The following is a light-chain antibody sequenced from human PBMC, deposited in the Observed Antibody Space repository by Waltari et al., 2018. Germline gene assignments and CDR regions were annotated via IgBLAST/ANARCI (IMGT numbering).Light chain of an antibody. V-gene: IGKV3-15*01. Sequence: EIVMTQSPATLSVSPGESATLSCRASQSGSSNLAWYQQKPGQAPRLLIYGASTRATGIPARFSGSGSGTEFTLTISSLQSEDFAVYYCQQYKNWPPFTFGPGTKVDIK. J-gene: IGKJ3*01. CDR3: QQYKNWPPFT. CDR1: QSGSSN. CDR2: GAS.